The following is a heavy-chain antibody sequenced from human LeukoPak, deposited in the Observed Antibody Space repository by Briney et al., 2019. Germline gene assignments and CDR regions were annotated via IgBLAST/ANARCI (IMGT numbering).Heavy chain of an antibody. CDR1: GFTFSDYY. Sequence: PGGSLRLSCTASGFTFSDYYMSWIRQAPGRGLEWISDISSSGSTTYYADAVKGRFTISRDNAKNSLYLQMNSLRAEDTALYYCARDLTGDAYWGQGTLVTVSS. CDR2: ISSSGSTT. J-gene: IGHJ4*02. CDR3: ARDLTGDAY. D-gene: IGHD7-27*01. V-gene: IGHV3-11*01.